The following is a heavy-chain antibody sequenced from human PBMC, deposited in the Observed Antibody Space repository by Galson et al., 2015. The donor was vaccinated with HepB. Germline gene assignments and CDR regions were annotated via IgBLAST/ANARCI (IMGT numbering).Heavy chain of an antibody. CDR1: GGTFSSYA. D-gene: IGHD6-19*01. V-gene: IGHV1-69*13. J-gene: IGHJ4*02. CDR3: ARASAMAGDLDY. Sequence: SVKVSCKASGGTFSSYAINWVRQAPGQGLEWMGGIMPIFGTTKYAQKLQGRVTITADESTTTAYMELSSLTFEDTAVYYCARASAMAGDLDYWGQGTLVTVSS. CDR2: IMPIFGTT.